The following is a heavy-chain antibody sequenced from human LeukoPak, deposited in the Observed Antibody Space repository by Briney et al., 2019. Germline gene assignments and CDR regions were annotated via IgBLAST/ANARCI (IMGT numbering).Heavy chain of an antibody. J-gene: IGHJ4*02. CDR3: ARLRGVTEPNY. CDR1: GGSISSGGYS. D-gene: IGHD3-10*01. Sequence: PSETLSLTCAVSGGSISSGGYSWSWIRQPPGKGLEWIGYIYHSGSTYYNPSLKSRVTISVDTSKNQFSLKLSSVTAADTAVYYCARLRGVTEPNYWGQGTLVTVSS. V-gene: IGHV4-30-2*03. CDR2: IYHSGST.